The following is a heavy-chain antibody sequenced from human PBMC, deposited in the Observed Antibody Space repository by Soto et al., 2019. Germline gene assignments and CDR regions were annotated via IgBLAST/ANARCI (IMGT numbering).Heavy chain of an antibody. D-gene: IGHD3-10*01. J-gene: IGHJ6*03. CDR2: ISGSGGST. CDR1: GFTFSSYA. Sequence: GGSLRLSCAASGFTFSSYAMSWVRQAPGKGLEWVSAISGSGGSTYYADSVKGRFTISRDNSKNTLYLQMNSLRAEDTAVYYCVKTGGSGSYSIYYYYYMDVWGKGTTVTVSS. CDR3: VKTGGSGSYSIYYYYYMDV. V-gene: IGHV3-23*01.